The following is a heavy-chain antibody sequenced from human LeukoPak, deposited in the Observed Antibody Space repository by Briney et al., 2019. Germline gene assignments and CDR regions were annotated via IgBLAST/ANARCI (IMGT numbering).Heavy chain of an antibody. CDR2: FDPEDGET. CDR1: GYTLTELS. J-gene: IGHJ4*02. Sequence: ASVKVSCKVSGYTLTELSMHWVRPAPGKGLEWMGGFDPEDGETIYAQKFQGRVTMTEDTSTDTAYMELSSLRSEDTAVYYCATSSGWQEAGTYYFDYWGQGTLVTVSS. CDR3: ATSSGWQEAGTYYFDY. D-gene: IGHD6-19*01. V-gene: IGHV1-24*01.